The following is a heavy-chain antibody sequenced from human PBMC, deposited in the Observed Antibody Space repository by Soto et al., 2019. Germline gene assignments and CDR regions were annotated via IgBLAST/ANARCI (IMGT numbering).Heavy chain of an antibody. J-gene: IGHJ4*02. V-gene: IGHV3-48*02. CDR3: ARDGKGAAYTHGPYYFDY. CDR1: GFTFSSYS. Sequence: GGSLRLSCAASGFTFSSYSMNWVRQAPGKGLEWISYISSSSRTIYYAESVKSRFTISRDNAMRSLFLHMNSLRDEDTAVYYCARDGKGAAYTHGPYYFDYWGQGALVTVSS. CDR2: ISSSSRTI. D-gene: IGHD1-1*01.